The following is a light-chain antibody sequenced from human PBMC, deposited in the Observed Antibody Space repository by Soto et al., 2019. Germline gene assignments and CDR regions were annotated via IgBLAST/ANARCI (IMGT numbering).Light chain of an antibody. V-gene: IGKV3-15*01. CDR2: RAS. J-gene: IGKJ1*01. CDR3: QQYRNWPRT. CDR1: QNIYSN. Sequence: IVMNQSPTPLSVSPGERVTLSCRASQNIYSNIAWYQQRPGQAPRLLIYRASTRATGVPARFSGSGSGTEFTLTINNLQSEDFAVYYCQQYRNWPRTFGQGTKVDIK.